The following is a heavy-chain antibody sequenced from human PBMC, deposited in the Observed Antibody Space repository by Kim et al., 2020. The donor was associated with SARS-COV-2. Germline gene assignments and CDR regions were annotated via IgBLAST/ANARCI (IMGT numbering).Heavy chain of an antibody. CDR3: AATYYFDTSGFDY. D-gene: IGHD3-22*01. Sequence: DTVEGRFYISRDNAKNSLSLQMKSLRAEDTAVYYCAATYYFDTSGFDYWGQGALVTVSS. V-gene: IGHV3-11*06. J-gene: IGHJ4*02.